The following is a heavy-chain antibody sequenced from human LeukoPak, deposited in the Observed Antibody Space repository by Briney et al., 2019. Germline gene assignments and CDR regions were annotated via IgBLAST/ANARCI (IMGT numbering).Heavy chain of an antibody. CDR3: ARLSAYYYGSFFYYYMDV. J-gene: IGHJ6*03. Sequence: GGSLRLSCEGSGFSFSGYWMTWVRQSPGKGPEWAANIKQDESERYTVDSVKGRFTISRDNAKNSVYLHMNSLRAEDTALYYCARLSAYYYGSFFYYYMDVWGKGTTVTVSS. D-gene: IGHD3-10*01. CDR1: GFSFSGYW. V-gene: IGHV3-7*01. CDR2: IKQDESER.